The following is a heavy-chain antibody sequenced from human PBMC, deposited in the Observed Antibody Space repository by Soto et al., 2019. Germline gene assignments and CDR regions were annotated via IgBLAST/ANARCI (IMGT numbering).Heavy chain of an antibody. J-gene: IGHJ6*03. V-gene: IGHV4-39*01. CDR1: GGSISSSSYY. CDR2: IYYSGST. CDR3: ARTGGLRSGFVGYYYYYMDV. Sequence: QLQLQESGPGLVKPSETLSLTCTVSGGSISSSSYYWGWIRQPPGKGLAWIGSIYYSGSTYYNPSLKTRDTISVDTSKNHFSLKLISVPAADTALYYCARTGGLRSGFVGYYYYYMDVWGKGTTVTVSS. D-gene: IGHD5-12*01.